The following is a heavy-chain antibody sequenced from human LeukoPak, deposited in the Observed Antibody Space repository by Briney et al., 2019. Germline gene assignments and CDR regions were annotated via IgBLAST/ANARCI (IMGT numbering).Heavy chain of an antibody. Sequence: GGSLRLSCAASGFAFSGYEVNWVRQAPGKGLEWVSHISTSGSTIYYADSVKGRFTISRDNAKSSLYLQMNSLRAEDTAVYYCAREDRYIYGPTLDYWGQGTLVTVSS. V-gene: IGHV3-48*03. CDR1: GFAFSGYE. CDR3: AREDRYIYGPTLDY. CDR2: ISTSGSTI. J-gene: IGHJ4*02. D-gene: IGHD5-18*01.